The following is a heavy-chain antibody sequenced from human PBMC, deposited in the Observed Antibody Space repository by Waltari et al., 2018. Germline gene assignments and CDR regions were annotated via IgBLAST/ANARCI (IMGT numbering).Heavy chain of an antibody. CDR2: FDPEDGET. D-gene: IGHD2-21*01. V-gene: IGHV1-24*01. J-gene: IGHJ4*02. CDR3: ATDHRRGVVIAASFDY. Sequence: QVQLVQSGAEVKKTGASVKVSCKVSGNTLTELSMHWVRPAPGKGLEWMGGFDPEDGETIYAQKFQGRVTMTEDTSTDTAYMELSSLRSEDTAVYYCATDHRRGVVIAASFDYWGQGTLVTVSS. CDR1: GNTLTELS.